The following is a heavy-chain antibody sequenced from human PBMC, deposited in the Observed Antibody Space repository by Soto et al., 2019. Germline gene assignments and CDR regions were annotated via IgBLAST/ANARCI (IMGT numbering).Heavy chain of an antibody. J-gene: IGHJ4*02. CDR2: ISWDGGST. CDR3: AKDRAARAVAGLFDY. Sequence: GGSLRLSCAASGFTFDDYTMHWVRQAPGKGLEWVSLISWDGGSTYYADSVKGRFTISRDNSKNSLYLQMNSLRTEDTALYYCAKDRAARAVAGLFDYWGQGTLVTVSS. D-gene: IGHD6-19*01. V-gene: IGHV3-43*01. CDR1: GFTFDDYT.